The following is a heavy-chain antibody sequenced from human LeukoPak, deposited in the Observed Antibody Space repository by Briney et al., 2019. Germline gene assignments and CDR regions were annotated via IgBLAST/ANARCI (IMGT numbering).Heavy chain of an antibody. V-gene: IGHV3-23*01. D-gene: IGHD2-2*01. CDR2: ISGSGGST. Sequence: GGSLRLSCAASGFTFSSYAMSWVRQAPGKGLEWVSAISGSGGSTYYADSVKGRFTISRDNSKNTLYLQMNSLRAEDTAVYYCAKVLWDIVVVPAATLDYWGQGTLVTVSS. J-gene: IGHJ4*02. CDR1: GFTFSSYA. CDR3: AKVLWDIVVVPAATLDY.